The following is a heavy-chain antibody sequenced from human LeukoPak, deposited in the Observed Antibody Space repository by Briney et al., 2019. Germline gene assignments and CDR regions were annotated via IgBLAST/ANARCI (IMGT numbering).Heavy chain of an antibody. V-gene: IGHV1-2*02. D-gene: IGHD3-22*01. CDR3: ARVRDYYDSSGYRFQH. CDR1: GYTFTGYY. J-gene: IGHJ1*01. Sequence: ASVKVSCKASGYTFTGYYMHWVRQAPGQGLEWMGWINPNSGGTNYAQKFQGRVTMTRDTSISTAYMELSRLRSDDTAVYYCARVRDYYDSSGYRFQHWGQGTLVTVSS. CDR2: INPNSGGT.